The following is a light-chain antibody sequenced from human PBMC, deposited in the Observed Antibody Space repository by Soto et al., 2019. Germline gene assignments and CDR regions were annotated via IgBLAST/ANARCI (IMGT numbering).Light chain of an antibody. CDR2: KAS. J-gene: IGKJ1*01. CDR3: QQYNSYPWT. V-gene: IGKV1-5*03. Sequence: DIQMTQSPSTLSASVGDRATITCRASQSISSRLAWYQQKPGKAPKLLIYKASSLESGVASRFSGSGSGTGFTLAISNLQPDDFATYYCQQYNSYPWTFGQGTKVEMK. CDR1: QSISSR.